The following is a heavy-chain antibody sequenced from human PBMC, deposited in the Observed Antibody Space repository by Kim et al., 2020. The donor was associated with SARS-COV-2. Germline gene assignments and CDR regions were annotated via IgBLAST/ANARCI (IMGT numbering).Heavy chain of an antibody. Sequence: GESLKISCKGSGYSFTSYWIGWVRQMPGKGLEWMGIIYPGDSDTRYSPSFQGQVTISADKSISTAYLQWSSLKASDTAMYYCARHRRSGYSSGWYGWDWGQGTLVTVSS. CDR3: ARHRRSGYSSGWYGWD. CDR1: GYSFTSYW. J-gene: IGHJ4*02. V-gene: IGHV5-51*01. D-gene: IGHD6-19*01. CDR2: IYPGDSDT.